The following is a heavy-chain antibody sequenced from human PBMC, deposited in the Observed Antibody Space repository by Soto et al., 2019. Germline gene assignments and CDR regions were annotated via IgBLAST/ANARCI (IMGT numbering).Heavy chain of an antibody. Sequence: QVQLVQSGAEVKKPGASVKVSCKASGYTFTSYGISWVRQAPGQGLEWMGWISAYNGNTNYAQKLQGRVTMTTDTSTSTAYMELRSLRSDDTAVYYCARDRAVLWFGDLSGWFDLWGQGTLVTVSS. J-gene: IGHJ5*02. CDR3: ARDRAVLWFGDLSGWFDL. CDR1: GYTFTSYG. CDR2: ISAYNGNT. D-gene: IGHD3-10*01. V-gene: IGHV1-18*01.